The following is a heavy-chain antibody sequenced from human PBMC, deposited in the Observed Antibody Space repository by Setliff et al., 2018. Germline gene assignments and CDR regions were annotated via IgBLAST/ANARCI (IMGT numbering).Heavy chain of an antibody. CDR2: VHFTGST. D-gene: IGHD5-12*01. V-gene: IGHV4-59*01. CDR1: GASIRNFY. Sequence: SETLSLTCNVSGASIRNFYWTWLRQPPGKGLEWIGYVHFTGSTNYNPSLKSRVTISVDKSKNQFSLRLSSVTAADTAVYYCARGGTFRYFDYWGQGTPVTVSS. J-gene: IGHJ4*02. CDR3: ARGGTFRYFDY.